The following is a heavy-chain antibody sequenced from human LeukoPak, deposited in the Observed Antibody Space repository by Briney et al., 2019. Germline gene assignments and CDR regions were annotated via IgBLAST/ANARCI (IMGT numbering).Heavy chain of an antibody. CDR1: GFTFNTYG. CDR3: AKEIRWRFDY. CDR2: ISYDGSNK. Sequence: PGRSLRLSCAASGFTFNTYGMHWVRQAPGKGLEWVAVISYDGSNKYYVDSVKGRFTISRDNSKNTLYLQMNSLRAEDTAVCYCAKEIRWRFDYWGQGTLVTVSS. J-gene: IGHJ4*02. V-gene: IGHV3-30*18. D-gene: IGHD3-3*01.